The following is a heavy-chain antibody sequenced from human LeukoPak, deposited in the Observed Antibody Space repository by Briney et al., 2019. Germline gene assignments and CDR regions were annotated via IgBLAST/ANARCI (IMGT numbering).Heavy chain of an antibody. CDR2: IYPGDSDT. CDR3: ARQYCSSTSCYYFDY. Sequence: GESLKISCKGSGYIFTSYWIGWVRQMPGKGLEWMGIIYPGDSDTRHSPSFQGQVTISADKSISTAYLQWSSLKASDTAMYYCARQYCSSTSCYYFDYWGQGTLVTVSS. J-gene: IGHJ4*02. D-gene: IGHD2-2*01. CDR1: GYIFTSYW. V-gene: IGHV5-51*01.